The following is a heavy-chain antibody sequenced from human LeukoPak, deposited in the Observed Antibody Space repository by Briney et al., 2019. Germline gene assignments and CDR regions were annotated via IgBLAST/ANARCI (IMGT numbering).Heavy chain of an antibody. D-gene: IGHD1-26*01. CDR3: ARGDSGSYLIF. J-gene: IGHJ4*02. Sequence: PGGSLRLSCAGSGFTFSSYSMNWVRQAPGKGLEWVSDISSNRRTMYYADSVKGRFTISRDNAKNSLHLQMNSLRAEDTAVYYCARGDSGSYLIFWGQGTLVTVSS. CDR2: ISSNRRTM. V-gene: IGHV3-48*01. CDR1: GFTFSSYS.